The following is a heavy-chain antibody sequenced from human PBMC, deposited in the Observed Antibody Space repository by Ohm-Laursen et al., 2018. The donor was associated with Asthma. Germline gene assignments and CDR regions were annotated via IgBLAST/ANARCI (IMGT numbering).Heavy chain of an antibody. Sequence: PGTLSLTCSVSGASVSNDNWWSWVRQPPGKGLGGIGEIYHSGFTNYRPSLQSRVAMFVDKCENRFSMRLTAVNAADTAVYYCVRQRAYSFDFWGQGIMVTVSS. CDR3: VRQRAYSFDF. CDR1: GASVSNDNW. J-gene: IGHJ4*02. V-gene: IGHV4-4*03. D-gene: IGHD2-21*01. CDR2: IYHSGFT.